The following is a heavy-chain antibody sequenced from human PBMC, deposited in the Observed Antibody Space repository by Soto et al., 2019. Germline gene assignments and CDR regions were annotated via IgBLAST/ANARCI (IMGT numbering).Heavy chain of an antibody. D-gene: IGHD2-15*01. J-gene: IGHJ6*02. CDR3: AGQYCSGGSCSYYYGMDV. CDR1: GYSFTSYW. CDR2: IYPGDSDT. Sequence: SLKISCKGSGYSFTSYWIGWVRQMPGKGLEWMGIIYPGDSDTRYSPSFQGQVTISADKSISTAYLQWSSLKASDTAMYYCAGQYCSGGSCSYYYGMDVWGQGTTVTVS. V-gene: IGHV5-51*01.